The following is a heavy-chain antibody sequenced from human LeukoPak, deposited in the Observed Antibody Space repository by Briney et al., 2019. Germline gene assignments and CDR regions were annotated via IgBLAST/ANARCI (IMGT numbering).Heavy chain of an antibody. Sequence: GGSLRLSCAASGFTFSSYGMHWVRQAPGKGLEWVAVISYDGSNKYYADSVKGRFTISRDNSKNTLYLQMNSLRAEDTAVYYCAKDVRFLEWLSSYWGQGTLVTVSS. CDR2: ISYDGSNK. D-gene: IGHD3-3*01. V-gene: IGHV3-30*18. CDR3: AKDVRFLEWLSSY. J-gene: IGHJ4*02. CDR1: GFTFSSYG.